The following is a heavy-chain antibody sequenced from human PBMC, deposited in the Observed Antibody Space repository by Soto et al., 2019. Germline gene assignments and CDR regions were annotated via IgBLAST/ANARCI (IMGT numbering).Heavy chain of an antibody. J-gene: IGHJ4*02. D-gene: IGHD2-15*01. CDR1: GFTVSSNY. Sequence: EVQLLESGGGLVQPGGSLRLSCAASGFTVSSNYMSWVRQTPGKGLEWVSVIYSGGNTYYADSVKGRLTISRDNSKNTLYLQMNSLRAEDTAVYYCAREVVGALDYWGQGTLVTVSS. CDR2: IYSGGNT. V-gene: IGHV3-53*01. CDR3: AREVVGALDY.